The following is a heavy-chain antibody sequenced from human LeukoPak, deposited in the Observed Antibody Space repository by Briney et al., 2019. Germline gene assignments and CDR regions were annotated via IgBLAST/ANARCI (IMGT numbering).Heavy chain of an antibody. Sequence: GGSLRLSCAASGFTFSRYWMSWVRQAPGKGPEGVANIKQDGSEKYYVDSVKGRFTISRDNAKNSLYLQMNSLRAHGTAVYICARALAHYYYYYMDVWGKGTTVTVSS. V-gene: IGHV3-7*01. CDR3: ARALAHYYYYYMDV. CDR2: IKQDGSEK. J-gene: IGHJ6*03. CDR1: GFTFSRYW.